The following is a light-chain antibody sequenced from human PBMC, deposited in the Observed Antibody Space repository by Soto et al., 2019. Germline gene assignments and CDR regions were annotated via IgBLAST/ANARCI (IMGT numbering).Light chain of an antibody. CDR3: CSYAGSYTSYV. V-gene: IGLV2-8*01. CDR1: SSDIGAYDY. J-gene: IGLJ1*01. Sequence: QSVLTQPASLSGSPGQSITISCTGTSSDIGAYDYVSWFQQHPGKAPKLMIYEVSKRPSGVPDRFSGSKSGNTASLTVSGLQAEDEADYYCCSYAGSYTSYVFGTGTKVTVL. CDR2: EVS.